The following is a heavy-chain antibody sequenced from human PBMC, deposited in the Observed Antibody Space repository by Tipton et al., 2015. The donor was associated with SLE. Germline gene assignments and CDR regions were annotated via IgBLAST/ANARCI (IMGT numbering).Heavy chain of an antibody. V-gene: IGHV4-59*08. J-gene: IGHJ3*02. Sequence: TLSLTCTVSGGSISSYYWSWIRQPPGKGLEWIGYIYYSGNTNYNPSLKSRVTISVGTSKNQFSLKLSSVTAADTAVYYCARHMVYYYDSSGYYAPDAFDIWGQGTMVTVSS. D-gene: IGHD3-22*01. CDR3: ARHMVYYYDSSGYYAPDAFDI. CDR2: IYYSGNT. CDR1: GGSISSYY.